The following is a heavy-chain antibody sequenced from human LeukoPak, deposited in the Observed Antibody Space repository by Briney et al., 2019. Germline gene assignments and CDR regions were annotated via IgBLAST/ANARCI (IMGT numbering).Heavy chain of an antibody. Sequence: GGSLRLSCAASGFTFSNFDMSWVRQAPGKGLEWVSVISGSGDSTYYSDSVKGRFTISRDTSSNTLYLQMNSLRAEDTAVYYCAKETPQFDYWGQGTLVTVSS. CDR2: ISGSGDST. CDR1: GFTFSNFD. J-gene: IGHJ4*02. V-gene: IGHV3-23*01. CDR3: AKETPQFDY.